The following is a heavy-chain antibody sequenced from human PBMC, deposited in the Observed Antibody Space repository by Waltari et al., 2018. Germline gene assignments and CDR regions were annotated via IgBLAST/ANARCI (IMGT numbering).Heavy chain of an antibody. J-gene: IGHJ5*02. Sequence: QVQLVQSGAEVKKPGSSVKVSCKASGGTFSSYAISWVRPAPGQGLEWMGGIIPIFGTANYAQKFQGRVTITADESTSTAYMELSSLRSEDTAVYYCAKRFPAAGTSFGWFDPWGQGTLVTVSS. CDR3: AKRFPAAGTSFGWFDP. CDR1: GGTFSSYA. V-gene: IGHV1-69*12. CDR2: IIPIFGTA. D-gene: IGHD6-13*01.